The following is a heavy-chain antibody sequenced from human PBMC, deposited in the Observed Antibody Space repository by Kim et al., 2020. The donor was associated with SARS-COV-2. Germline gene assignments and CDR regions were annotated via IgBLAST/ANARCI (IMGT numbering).Heavy chain of an antibody. CDR2: GSI. CDR3: TTGYGSSWYG. Sequence: GSIDYAAPAKGRFTISRDDSRNMVYLQMNSLEAEDTAMYYCTTGYGSSWYGWGQGTTVTVSS. D-gene: IGHD6-13*01. V-gene: IGHV3-15*01. J-gene: IGHJ6*01.